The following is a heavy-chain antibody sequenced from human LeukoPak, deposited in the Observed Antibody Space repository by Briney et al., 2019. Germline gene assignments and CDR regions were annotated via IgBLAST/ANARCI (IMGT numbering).Heavy chain of an antibody. CDR3: ARAGPPGSNWFDP. J-gene: IGHJ5*02. Sequence: PSQTLSLTCAVSGGSISSGGYSWSWIRQPPGKGLEWIGYIYHSGSTYYNPSLKSRVTISVDRSKNQFSLKLSSVTAADTAVYYCARAGPPGSNWFDPWGQGTLVTVSP. V-gene: IGHV4-30-2*01. CDR1: GGSISSGGYS. CDR2: IYHSGST.